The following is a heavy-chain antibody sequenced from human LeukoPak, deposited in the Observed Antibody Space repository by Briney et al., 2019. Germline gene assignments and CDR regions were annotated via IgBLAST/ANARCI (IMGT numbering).Heavy chain of an antibody. CDR2: IYTSGST. D-gene: IGHD3-16*02. CDR1: GGSISSYY. Sequence: SETLSLTCTVSGGSISSYYWSWIRQPPGKGLEWIGYIYTSGSTNYNPSLKSRVTISVDTSKNQFSLKLSSVTAADTAVYYCARRQGKYRQIDYWGQGTLVTVSS. CDR3: ARRQGKYRQIDY. J-gene: IGHJ4*02. V-gene: IGHV4-4*09.